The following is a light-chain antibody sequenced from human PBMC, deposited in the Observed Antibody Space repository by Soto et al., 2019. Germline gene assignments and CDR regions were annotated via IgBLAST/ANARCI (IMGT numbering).Light chain of an antibody. CDR2: ASS. CDR1: QSLSREL. J-gene: IGKJ1*01. CDR3: QHYINSPWT. Sequence: EIVLTQSPGTLSLSPGERATLSCRASQSLSRELLAWYQQKPGQAPRLLIYASSRRATDIPDRFSGSGSGTDFTLTISRLGPEDFAVYYCQHYINSPWTFGQGTKVDIK. V-gene: IGKV3-20*01.